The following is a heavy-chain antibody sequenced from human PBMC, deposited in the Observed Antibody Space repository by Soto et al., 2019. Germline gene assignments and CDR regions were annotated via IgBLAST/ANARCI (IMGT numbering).Heavy chain of an antibody. D-gene: IGHD6-19*01. Sequence: VGSLRLSCAASGFTFSSYAMSWVRQAPGKGLEWVSAISGSGGSTYYADSVKGRFTISRDNSKNTLYLQMNSLRAEDTAVYYCAKDRYSSGLFKPWGQGTRVTVSS. J-gene: IGHJ5*02. V-gene: IGHV3-23*01. CDR2: ISGSGGST. CDR3: AKDRYSSGLFKP. CDR1: GFTFSSYA.